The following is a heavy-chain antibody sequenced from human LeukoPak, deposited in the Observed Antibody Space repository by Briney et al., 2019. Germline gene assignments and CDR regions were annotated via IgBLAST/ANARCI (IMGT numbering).Heavy chain of an antibody. CDR3: ARGLPIYDYVWGSYRYSLDH. CDR1: GFSFGSYW. V-gene: IGHV3-7*01. D-gene: IGHD3-16*02. J-gene: IGHJ4*02. CDR2: INKDGSAQ. Sequence: GGSLRLSCAASGFSFGSYWMTWVRQAPGKGLEWVANINKDGSAQYYVGSLKGRFTISRDNAKKSVYLQMDSLRGEDTAVYFCARGLPIYDYVWGSYRYSLDHWGQGTLVTVSS.